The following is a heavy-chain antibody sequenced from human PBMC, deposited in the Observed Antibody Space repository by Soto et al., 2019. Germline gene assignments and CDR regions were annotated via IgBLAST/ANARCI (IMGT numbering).Heavy chain of an antibody. D-gene: IGHD3-22*01. V-gene: IGHV5-51*01. CDR3: ARHQHYYDSSGYFGY. Sequence: GPSLKISCKGSGDSFTSYWIGWVRQMPRKGLEWMWIIYPGDSDTRYSPSFQGQGTISADKSISTAYLQWSSLKASDTAMYYCARHQHYYDSSGYFGYWGQGTLVTVSS. CDR2: IYPGDSDT. CDR1: GDSFTSYW. J-gene: IGHJ4*02.